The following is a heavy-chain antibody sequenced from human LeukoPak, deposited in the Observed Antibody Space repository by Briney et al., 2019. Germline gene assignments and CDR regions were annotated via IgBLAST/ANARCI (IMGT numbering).Heavy chain of an antibody. CDR1: GFTFSSYS. CDR2: ISSSSSTI. V-gene: IGHV3-48*01. D-gene: IGHD3-16*02. Sequence: GGSLRLSCAASGFTFSSYSMNWVRQAPGKGLEWVSSISSSSSTIYYADSVKGRFTISRDNAKNSLYLQMNSLRAEDTAVYYCARDPTYYDYVWGSYPYYMDVWGKGTTVTVSS. CDR3: ARDPTYYDYVWGSYPYYMDV. J-gene: IGHJ6*03.